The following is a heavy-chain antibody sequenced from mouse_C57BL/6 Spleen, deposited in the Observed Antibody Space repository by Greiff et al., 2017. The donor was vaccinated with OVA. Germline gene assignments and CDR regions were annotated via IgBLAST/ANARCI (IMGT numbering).Heavy chain of an antibody. CDR1: GYTFTSYW. CDR3: ARGSPAVVVDY. D-gene: IGHD1-1*01. CDR2: IYPGSGST. Sequence: QVQLQQPGAELVKPGASVKMSCKASGYTFTSYWITWVKQRPGQGLEWIGDIYPGSGSTNYNEKFKSKATLTVDTSSSTAYMQLSSLTSEDAAVYYCARGSPAVVVDYWGQGTTLTVSS. V-gene: IGHV1-55*01. J-gene: IGHJ2*01.